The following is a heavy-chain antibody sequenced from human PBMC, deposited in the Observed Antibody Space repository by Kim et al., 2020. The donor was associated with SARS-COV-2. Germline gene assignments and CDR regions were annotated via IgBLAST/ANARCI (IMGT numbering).Heavy chain of an antibody. V-gene: IGHV3-33*06. CDR3: AKDRVWVMGTGTTLGGGMDV. CDR1: GFTFSSYA. D-gene: IGHD1-7*01. CDR2: IWYDGSNK. Sequence: GGSLRLSCAASGFTFSSYAMHWVRQAPGKGLEWVAVIWYDGSNKYYADSVKGRFTISRDNSKNTLYLQMNSLRAEDTAVYYCAKDRVWVMGTGTTLGGGMDVWGQGTTVTVSS. J-gene: IGHJ6*02.